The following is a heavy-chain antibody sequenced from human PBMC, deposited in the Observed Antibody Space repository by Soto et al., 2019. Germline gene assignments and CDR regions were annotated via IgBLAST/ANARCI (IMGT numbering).Heavy chain of an antibody. CDR2: INQDESEK. D-gene: IGHD4-17*01. Sequence: PGGSLRLSCAASGFTFSNYWMSWVRQAPGKGLEWVANINQDESEKHFVDSVKGRFTISRDNAKNSLYLQMNSLRAEDRAVYYCAREKPYGDSFDYWGQGTLVTVSS. J-gene: IGHJ4*02. CDR1: GFTFSNYW. V-gene: IGHV3-7*01. CDR3: AREKPYGDSFDY.